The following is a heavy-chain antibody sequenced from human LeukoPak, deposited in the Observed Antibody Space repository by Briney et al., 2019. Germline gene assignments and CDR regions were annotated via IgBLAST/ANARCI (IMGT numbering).Heavy chain of an antibody. D-gene: IGHD3-16*01. CDR1: GYSISSGYY. V-gene: IGHV4-38-2*01. CDR3: ASDVALNWYFF. CDR2: IHHSGIT. Sequence: SETLSLTCAVSGYSISSGYYWAWIRQSLGKGLEWIGSIHHSGITYYNPSLKSRLTISIDTSKNQFALKLSSVTAADTAVYYCASDVALNWYFFWGQGTLVTVSS. J-gene: IGHJ5*01.